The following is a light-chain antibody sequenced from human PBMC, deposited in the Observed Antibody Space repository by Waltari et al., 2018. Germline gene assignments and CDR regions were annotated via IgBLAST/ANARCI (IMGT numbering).Light chain of an antibody. Sequence: DIVMTQSPDSLAVSLGARATITCTPRQSVLYSSNNKNYLAWYQQKPGQPPKLLIYWASTRESGVPDRFSGSGSGTDFTLTISSLQAEDVAVYYCQQYYSTPLLFGPGTKVDIK. CDR2: WAS. V-gene: IGKV4-1*01. J-gene: IGKJ3*01. CDR3: QQYYSTPLL. CDR1: QSVLYSSNNKNY.